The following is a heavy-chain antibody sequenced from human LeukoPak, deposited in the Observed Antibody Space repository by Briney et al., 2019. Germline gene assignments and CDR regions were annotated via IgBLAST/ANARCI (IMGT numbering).Heavy chain of an antibody. V-gene: IGHV1-2*02. CDR3: ARERLSPGKGFDY. CDR2: VNPNSGGT. J-gene: IGHJ4*02. Sequence: ASVKVSCKASGYTFTDYYIHWVRQAPGQGLEWMGWVNPNSGGTSYAQKFQGRVTMTRGTSINTVFMELSSLRSNDTAIYYCARERLSPGKGFDYWGQGTLVTVSS. CDR1: GYTFTDYY. D-gene: IGHD4-23*01.